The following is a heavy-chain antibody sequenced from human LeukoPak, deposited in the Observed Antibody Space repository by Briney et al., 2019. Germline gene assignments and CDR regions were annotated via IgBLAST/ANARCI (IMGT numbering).Heavy chain of an antibody. CDR3: ARIYDSSGYYYPTNYYGMDV. D-gene: IGHD3-22*01. V-gene: IGHV3-21*01. J-gene: IGHJ6*02. Sequence: GGSLRLSCAASGFTFSSYSMNWVRQAPGKGLEGVSSISSSSSYIYYADSVKGRFTISRDNAKNSLYLQMNSLRAEDTAVYYCARIYDSSGYYYPTNYYGMDVWGQGTTVTVSS. CDR2: ISSSSSYI. CDR1: GFTFSSYS.